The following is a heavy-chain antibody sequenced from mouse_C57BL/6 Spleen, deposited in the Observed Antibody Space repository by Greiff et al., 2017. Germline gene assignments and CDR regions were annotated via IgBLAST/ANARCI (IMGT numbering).Heavy chain of an antibody. CDR2: INYDGSST. D-gene: IGHD2-12*01. J-gene: IGHJ4*01. CDR1: GFTFSDYY. Sequence: EVKLMESEGGLVQPGSSMKLSCTASGFTFSDYYMAWVRQVPEKGLEWVANINYDGSSTYYLDSLKSRFIISRDNAKNILYLQMSSLKSEDTATYYCARGKCYEPMDYWGQGTSVTVSS. CDR3: ARGKCYEPMDY. V-gene: IGHV5-16*01.